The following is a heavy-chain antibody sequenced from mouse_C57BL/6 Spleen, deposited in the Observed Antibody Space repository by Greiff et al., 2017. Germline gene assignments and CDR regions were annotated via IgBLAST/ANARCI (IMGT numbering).Heavy chain of an antibody. CDR1: GYTFTSYW. Sequence: VQLQQPGAELVMPGASVKLSCKASGYTFTSYWMHWVKQRPGQGLEWIGEIDPSDSYTNYNQKFKGKSTLTVDKSSSTAYMQLSSLTSEDSAVYYCARGEITTVVAPKGGYFDVWGTGTTVTVSS. J-gene: IGHJ1*03. V-gene: IGHV1-69*01. CDR3: ARGEITTVVAPKGGYFDV. CDR2: IDPSDSYT. D-gene: IGHD1-1*01.